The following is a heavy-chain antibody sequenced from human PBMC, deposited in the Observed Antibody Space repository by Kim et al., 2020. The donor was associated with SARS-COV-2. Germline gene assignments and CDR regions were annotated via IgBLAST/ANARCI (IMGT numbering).Heavy chain of an antibody. CDR1: GIAFRNYW. D-gene: IGHD6-19*01. V-gene: IGHV3-74*01. CDR3: ATGLGHYYDL. CDR2: ITGDGSDT. J-gene: IGHJ2*01. Sequence: GGSLILSCAASGIAFRNYWMHWVRQAPGKGLVWVSRITGDGSDTVYVDSVEGRFTISRDNAKNTLYLQMNSLRVEDTAVYYCATGLGHYYDLWGRGSLVT.